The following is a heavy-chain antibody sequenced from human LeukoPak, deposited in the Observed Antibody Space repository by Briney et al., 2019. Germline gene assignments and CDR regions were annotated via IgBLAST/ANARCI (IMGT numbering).Heavy chain of an antibody. J-gene: IGHJ3*02. CDR2: IYYSGST. CDR3: ARERAGTQRVSRAFDI. Sequence: SETLSLTCTVSGGSISSGGDYWSWIRQHPGKGLEGTGYIYYSGSTYYNPSLKSRITISLDTSKHQFSLKLSSVTAADTAVYYCARERAGTQRVSRAFDIWGQGTMVTVSS. CDR1: GGSISSGGDY. V-gene: IGHV4-31*03. D-gene: IGHD6-19*01.